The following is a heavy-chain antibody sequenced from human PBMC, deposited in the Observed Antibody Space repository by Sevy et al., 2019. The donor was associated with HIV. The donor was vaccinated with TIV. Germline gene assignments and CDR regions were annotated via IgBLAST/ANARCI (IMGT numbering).Heavy chain of an antibody. V-gene: IGHV4-39*01. Sequence: SETLSLTCTVSGVSISGGAYYWGWIRQPPGKGLEWIGSISYTGSTYYNPSLKSRVTISVDTSKNQFSLKLTSVTAADTAAYYCARRGDNNWFDPWGQGTLVTVSS. D-gene: IGHD2-15*01. CDR2: ISYTGST. J-gene: IGHJ5*02. CDR3: ARRGDNNWFDP. CDR1: GVSISGGAYY.